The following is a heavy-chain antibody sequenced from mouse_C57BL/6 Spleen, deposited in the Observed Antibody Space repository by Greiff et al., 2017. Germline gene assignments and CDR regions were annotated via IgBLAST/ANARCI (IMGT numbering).Heavy chain of an antibody. J-gene: IGHJ4*01. V-gene: IGHV1-4*01. CDR3: ARYDYDGENYAMDY. CDR2: INPSSGYT. D-gene: IGHD2-4*01. Sequence: QVQLQQSGAELARPGASVKMSCKASGYTFTSYTMHWVKQRPGQGLEWIGYINPSSGYTKYNQKFKDKATLTADKSSSTAYMQLSSLTSEDSAVYYCARYDYDGENYAMDYWGQGTSVTVSS. CDR1: GYTFTSYT.